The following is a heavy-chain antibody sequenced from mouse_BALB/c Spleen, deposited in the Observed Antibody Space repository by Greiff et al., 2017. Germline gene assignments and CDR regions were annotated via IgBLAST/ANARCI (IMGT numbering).Heavy chain of an antibody. J-gene: IGHJ1*01. CDR1: GYTFTDYY. CDR3: ARKGGTTMITTGYFDV. CDR2: INPNNGDT. V-gene: IGHV1-26*01. Sequence: VQLQQSGPELVKPGASVKMSCKASGYTFTDYYMKWVKQSHGKSLEWIGDINPNNGDTFYNQKFKGKATLTVDKSSSTAYMQLNSLTSEDSAVYYCARKGGTTMITTGYFDVWGAGTTVTVSS. D-gene: IGHD2-4*01.